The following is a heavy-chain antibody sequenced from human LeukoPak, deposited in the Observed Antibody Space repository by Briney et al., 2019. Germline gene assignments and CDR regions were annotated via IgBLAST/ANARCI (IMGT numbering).Heavy chain of an antibody. CDR1: GFTFSTYN. V-gene: IGHV3-48*01. Sequence: PGGSLRLSCAASGFTFSTYNMNWVRQAPGKGLEWVSYISSSGSTKYYADSVKGRFTISRDNVKNSLFLQMNSLRAEDTAVYYCAKVLFGRYSSGWYSPSYYYDSSGYYYFDYWGQGTLVTVSS. D-gene: IGHD3-22*01. CDR2: ISSSGSTK. CDR3: AKVLFGRYSSGWYSPSYYYDSSGYYYFDY. J-gene: IGHJ4*02.